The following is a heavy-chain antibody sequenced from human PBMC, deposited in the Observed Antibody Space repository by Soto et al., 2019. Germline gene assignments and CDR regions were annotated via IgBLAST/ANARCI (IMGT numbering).Heavy chain of an antibody. J-gene: IGHJ4*02. CDR1: GFIFTGYN. Sequence: PGGSLRLSCAASGFIFTGYNMNWARQAPGKGLEWVSSISSGSSYIYYADSVKGRFTISRDNAKNSLYLQMNTLRAEDTALYYCARRRAAAGTLTFDYWGQGTRVTVSS. CDR3: ARRRAAAGTLTFDY. CDR2: ISSGSSYI. V-gene: IGHV3-21*01. D-gene: IGHD6-13*01.